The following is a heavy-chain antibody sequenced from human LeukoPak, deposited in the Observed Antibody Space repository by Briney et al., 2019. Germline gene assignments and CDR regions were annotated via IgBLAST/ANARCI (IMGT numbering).Heavy chain of an antibody. V-gene: IGHV1-69*05. Sequence: ASVKVSXKASGGTFRRYDMRWMRQAPGQGLEWMGRIIPIFGTANYAEKLEGRGTITRDEYTSREYMEMRRLRCEDRAVYYCAIDSRVTYYDYVWGSYPQQPFDYCGQGTLVTVSS. CDR3: AIDSRVTYYDYVWGSYPQQPFDY. D-gene: IGHD3-16*02. J-gene: IGHJ4*02. CDR1: GGTFRRYD. CDR2: IIPIFGTA.